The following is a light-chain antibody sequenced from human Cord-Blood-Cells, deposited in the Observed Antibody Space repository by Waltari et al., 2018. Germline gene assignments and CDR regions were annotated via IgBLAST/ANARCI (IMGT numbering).Light chain of an antibody. V-gene: IGLV2-23*01. J-gene: IGLJ2*01. CDR1: SRDVGRYTL. CDR2: ECS. Sequence: QSALSQPAAVSGSPGQSITISCTGPSRDVGRYTLVSWYLQHPGQAPNLMSYECSKRPSGFSNRCSGSKSGNRASLTISGLQAEDEADYYCGSDAGSVAFGGVTKLTV. CDR3: GSDAGSVA.